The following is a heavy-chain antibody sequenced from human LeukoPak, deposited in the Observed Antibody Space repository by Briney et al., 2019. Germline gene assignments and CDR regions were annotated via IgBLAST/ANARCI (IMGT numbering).Heavy chain of an antibody. Sequence: GGPLRLSCAASGFTFSSYAMHWVRQAPGKGLEWVSSISSSSSYIYYADSVKGRFTISRDNAKNSLYLQMNSLRAEDTAVYYCARAAIVVVTARPNWFDPWGQGTLVTVSS. J-gene: IGHJ5*02. D-gene: IGHD2-21*02. V-gene: IGHV3-21*01. CDR3: ARAAIVVVTARPNWFDP. CDR1: GFTFSSYA. CDR2: ISSSSSYI.